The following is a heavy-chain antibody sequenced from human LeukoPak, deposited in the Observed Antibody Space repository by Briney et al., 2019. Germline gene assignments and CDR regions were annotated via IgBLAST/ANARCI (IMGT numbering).Heavy chain of an antibody. V-gene: IGHV4-39*07. Sequence: SETLSLTCTVSSGSIRGSSFYWGWIRQAPGKGLEWIGIIHYSGTTYYSPSLKSRVTMSVDTSKNQFSLKLSSVTAADTAVYYCARDSDPYCGGDCRPFDYWGQGTLVIVSS. CDR2: IHYSGTT. CDR3: ARDSDPYCGGDCRPFDY. D-gene: IGHD2-21*02. CDR1: SGSIRGSSFY. J-gene: IGHJ4*02.